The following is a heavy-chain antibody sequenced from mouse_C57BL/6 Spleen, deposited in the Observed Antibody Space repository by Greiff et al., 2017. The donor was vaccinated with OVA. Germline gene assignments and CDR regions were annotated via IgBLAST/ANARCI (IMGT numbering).Heavy chain of an antibody. Sequence: QVQLKESGPELVKPGASVKISCKASGYAFSSSLMNWVKQRPGKGLEWIGRIYPGDGDTNYNGKFKGKATLTADKSSSTAYMQLSSLTSEDSAVYFCARDDPWFAYWGQGTLVTVSA. CDR3: ARDDPWFAY. CDR2: IYPGDGDT. J-gene: IGHJ3*01. CDR1: GYAFSSSL. V-gene: IGHV1-82*01.